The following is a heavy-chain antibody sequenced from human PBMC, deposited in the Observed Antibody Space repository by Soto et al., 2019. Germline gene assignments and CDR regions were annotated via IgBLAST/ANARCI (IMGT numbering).Heavy chain of an antibody. CDR2: SIDSAFAS. Sequence: EGSLRLSCAASGFTFSSSAMTWVRQAPGKGLEWVSSIDSAFASYYSDSLKGHFTISRDNSKNTVYLQMNTLRADDPAVYYSAKDQWQLMHWGRGTMVTVSS. V-gene: IGHV3-23*05. D-gene: IGHD6-19*01. CDR1: GFTFSSSA. J-gene: IGHJ4*01. CDR3: AKDQWQLMH.